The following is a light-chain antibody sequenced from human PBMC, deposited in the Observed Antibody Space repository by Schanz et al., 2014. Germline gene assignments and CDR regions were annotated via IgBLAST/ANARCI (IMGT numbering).Light chain of an antibody. CDR2: GAS. V-gene: IGKV3-15*01. CDR3: QQYGGLPIT. CDR1: QTVSSN. Sequence: EIVMTQSPATLSVSPGEGATLSCRASQTVSSNLAWYQQQPGQAPRLLIYGASTRATGIPDRFSGSGSGTDFTLTISRLEPEDFAVYYCQQYGGLPITFGQGTRLEIK. J-gene: IGKJ5*01.